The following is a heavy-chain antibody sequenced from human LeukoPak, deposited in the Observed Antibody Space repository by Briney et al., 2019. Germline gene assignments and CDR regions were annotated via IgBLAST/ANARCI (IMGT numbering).Heavy chain of an antibody. V-gene: IGHV3-23*01. D-gene: IGHD4-17*01. J-gene: IGHJ4*02. Sequence: GGSLRLSCAASGFTFSSYAMSWVRRAPGKGLEWVSTISGTGGTTYYADSVKGRFTISRDNSKSTLYLQMNSLRAEDTAEYYCAKDAYGGYGSWGQGTLVTVSS. CDR3: AKDAYGGYGS. CDR1: GFTFSSYA. CDR2: ISGTGGTT.